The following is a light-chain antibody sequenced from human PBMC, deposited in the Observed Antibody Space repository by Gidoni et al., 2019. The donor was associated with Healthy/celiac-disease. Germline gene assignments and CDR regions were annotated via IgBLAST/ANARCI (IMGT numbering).Light chain of an antibody. Sequence: DTVLTQSPATLSLSPGERATLSCRASQSVSSYLAWYQQKPGQAPRLLIYDASNRATGIPARFSGSGSGTDFTLTISSLEPEDFAVYYCQQLNNWRRTFGGGTKVEIK. J-gene: IGKJ4*01. V-gene: IGKV3-11*01. CDR1: QSVSSY. CDR2: DAS. CDR3: QQLNNWRRT.